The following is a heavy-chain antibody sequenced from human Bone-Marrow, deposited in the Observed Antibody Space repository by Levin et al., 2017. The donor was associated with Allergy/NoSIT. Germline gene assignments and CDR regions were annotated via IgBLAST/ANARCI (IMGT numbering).Heavy chain of an antibody. Sequence: PGGSLRLSCAASGFTFDDYAMSWVRQAPGKGLEWVSGTSWHGASTGYADSVKGRFTISRDNAKNSLYLQMNSLRAEDTAFYYCARVGTGYSSGWYGGGVDYWGQGTLVTVSS. J-gene: IGHJ4*02. V-gene: IGHV3-20*04. D-gene: IGHD6-19*01. CDR2: TSWHGAST. CDR3: ARVGTGYSSGWYGGGVDY. CDR1: GFTFDDYA.